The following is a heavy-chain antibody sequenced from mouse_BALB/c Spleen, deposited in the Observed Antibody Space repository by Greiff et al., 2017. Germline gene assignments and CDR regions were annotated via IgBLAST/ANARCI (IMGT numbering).Heavy chain of an antibody. D-gene: IGHD2-1*01. Sequence: EVKVVESGGGLVQPGGSRKLSCAASGFTFSSFGMHWVRQAPEKGLEWVAYISSGSSTIYYADTVKGRFTISRDNPKNTLFLQMTSLRSEDTAMYYCARPIYYGNRYAMDYWGQGTSVTVSS. CDR2: ISSGSSTI. CDR3: ARPIYYGNRYAMDY. CDR1: GFTFSSFG. J-gene: IGHJ4*01. V-gene: IGHV5-17*02.